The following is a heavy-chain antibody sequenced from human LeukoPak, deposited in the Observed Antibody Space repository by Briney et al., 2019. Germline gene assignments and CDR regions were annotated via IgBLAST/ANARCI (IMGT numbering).Heavy chain of an antibody. CDR2: ISGSGGST. CDR3: AKGLGSGYYYYYYYMDV. CDR1: GFTFSSYA. J-gene: IGHJ6*03. D-gene: IGHD3-22*01. V-gene: IGHV3-23*01. Sequence: PGGSLRLSCAASGFTFSSYAMSWVRQAPGKGLEWVSAISGSGGSTYYADSVKGRFTISRDNSKNTLYLQMNSLRAEDTAVYYCAKGLGSGYYYYYYYMDVWGKGTTVTVSS.